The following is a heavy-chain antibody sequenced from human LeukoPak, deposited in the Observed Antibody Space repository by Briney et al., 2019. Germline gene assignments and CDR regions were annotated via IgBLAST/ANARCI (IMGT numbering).Heavy chain of an antibody. CDR2: ISGSGGGT. V-gene: IGHV3-23*01. J-gene: IGHJ1*01. CDR3: AKDGVALRTEYFQH. Sequence: PSGGSLRLSCAASGFTFSSYARSWVRQAPGKGLEWVSAISGSGGGTYYADSVKGRFTISRDNSKNTVYLQMNSLRAEDTAVYNCAKDGVALRTEYFQHSGQGTLVSVSS. CDR1: GFTFSSYA. D-gene: IGHD3-16*01.